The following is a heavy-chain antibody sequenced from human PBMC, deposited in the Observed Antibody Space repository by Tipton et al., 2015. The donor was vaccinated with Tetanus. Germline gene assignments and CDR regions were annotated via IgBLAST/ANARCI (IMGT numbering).Heavy chain of an antibody. D-gene: IGHD3-10*01. Sequence: QSGAEVKKPGESLKISCQGSGYSFNIYWIAWVRQMPGKGLEWMGIIYPGDSDTTYSPSFQGQVTISADRSINTAYLQWSSLKPSDTAIYFCARLPKHYSASGSTWGQGTLVTVSS. J-gene: IGHJ5*02. CDR3: ARLPKHYSASGST. CDR1: GYSFNIYW. V-gene: IGHV5-51*01. CDR2: IYPGDSDT.